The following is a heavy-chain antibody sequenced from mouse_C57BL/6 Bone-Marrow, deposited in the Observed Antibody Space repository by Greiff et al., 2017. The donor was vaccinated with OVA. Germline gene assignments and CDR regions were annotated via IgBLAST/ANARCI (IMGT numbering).Heavy chain of an antibody. CDR1: GFTFSSYA. CDR3: ARDGGDGYPWYFDV. V-gene: IGHV5-4*01. Sequence: EVQLVESGGGLVKPGGSLKLSCAASGFTFSSYAMSWVRQTPEKRLEWVATISDGGSYTYYPDNVKGRFTISRDNAKNNLYLQMSHLKSEDTAMYYCARDGGDGYPWYFDVWGTGTTVTVSS. D-gene: IGHD2-3*01. J-gene: IGHJ1*03. CDR2: ISDGGSYT.